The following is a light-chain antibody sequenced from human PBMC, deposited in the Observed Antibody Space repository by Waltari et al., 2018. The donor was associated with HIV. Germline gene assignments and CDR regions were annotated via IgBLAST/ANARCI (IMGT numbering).Light chain of an antibody. V-gene: IGLV3-21*04. CDR2: YDT. CDR3: QVWDSATDHVL. Sequence: SSRLTQPPSVSVAPGEPATITCGAINIERKSVNWYQQKAGQAPGVVMSYDTDRPAGIAERFSGFNSGHSATLIISRVGAGDEADYYWQVWDSATDHVLFGGGTRLTVL. CDR1: NIERKS. J-gene: IGLJ2*01.